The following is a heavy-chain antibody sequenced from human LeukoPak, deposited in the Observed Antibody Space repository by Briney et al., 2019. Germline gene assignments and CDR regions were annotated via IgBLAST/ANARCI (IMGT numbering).Heavy chain of an antibody. Sequence: GGSLRLSCAASGFTFSDYYMSWIRQAPGKGLEWVSYISSSGSTIYYADSVKGRFTISRDNSKNTLYLQMNSLRAEDTAVYYCAKARSDDAFDIWGQGTMVTVSS. V-gene: IGHV3-11*04. CDR3: AKARSDDAFDI. D-gene: IGHD3-3*01. CDR2: ISSSGSTI. CDR1: GFTFSDYY. J-gene: IGHJ3*02.